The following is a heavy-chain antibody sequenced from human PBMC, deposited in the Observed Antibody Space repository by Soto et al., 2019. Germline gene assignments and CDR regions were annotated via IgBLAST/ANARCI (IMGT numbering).Heavy chain of an antibody. J-gene: IGHJ4*02. Sequence: QVQLQQWGAGLLKPSETLSLTCAAYGGSFGAYYWTWIRQPPGKGLEWIGEINHSGGTNYNPSLESRVTISVDTSKNQSSPKLTSVTAADTAVYYCARGTNFRLFDWGQGTLVTVSS. CDR1: GGSFGAYY. D-gene: IGHD2-15*01. CDR3: ARGTNFRLFD. V-gene: IGHV4-34*01. CDR2: INHSGGT.